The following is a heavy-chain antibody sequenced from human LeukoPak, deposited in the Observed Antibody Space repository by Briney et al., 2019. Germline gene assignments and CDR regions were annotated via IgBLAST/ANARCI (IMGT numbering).Heavy chain of an antibody. J-gene: IGHJ4*02. V-gene: IGHV1-69*01. CDR1: GGTFSSYA. CDR3: AKHAWSGYYCLDY. CDR2: IIPIFGTA. Sequence: SVKVSCKASGGTFSSYAINWVRQAPGQGLEWMGGIIPIFGTANYAQKFQGRVTITADESTSTAYMELSSLRSEDTAVYYCAKHAWSGYYCLDYWGQGTLVTVSS. D-gene: IGHD3-3*01.